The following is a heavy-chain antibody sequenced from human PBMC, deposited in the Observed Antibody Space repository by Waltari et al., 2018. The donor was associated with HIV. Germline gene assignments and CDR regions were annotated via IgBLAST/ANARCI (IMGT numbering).Heavy chain of an antibody. J-gene: IGHJ1*01. CDR2: IYDGGST. D-gene: IGHD2-21*01. CDR1: GRSLSDYF. V-gene: IGHV4-59*01. CDR3: TGGENSQYSHQ. Sequence: QVQLQESGPGLVKPPETLSLTCTVSGRSLSDYFCSWVRPPPGKGLWWIGYIYDGGSTNYKPSLKSRVSMSVDTSKGLFSLRLTSVSAADTAVYYCTGGENSQYSHQWGQGTLVTVSA.